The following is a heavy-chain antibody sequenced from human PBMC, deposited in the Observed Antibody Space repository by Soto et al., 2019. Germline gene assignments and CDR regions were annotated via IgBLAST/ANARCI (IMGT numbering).Heavy chain of an antibody. V-gene: IGHV1-46*03. CDR3: ARAQTTANWFDP. Sequence: QVQLVQSGAEVKKPGASVKVSCKASGYTFTSYYMHWVRQAPGQGLEWMGIINPSGGSTSYAQTFQGRVTMTRDTSTSTVYMELSSLRAEDTAVYYCARAQTTANWFDPWGQGTLVTVSS. J-gene: IGHJ5*02. CDR1: GYTFTSYY. CDR2: INPSGGST. D-gene: IGHD4-4*01.